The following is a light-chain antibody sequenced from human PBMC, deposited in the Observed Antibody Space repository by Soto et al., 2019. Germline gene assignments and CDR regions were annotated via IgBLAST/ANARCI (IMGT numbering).Light chain of an antibody. CDR2: AAS. Sequence: QMTPAPSTLSASVGDRVTITCRASQGIRNDLGWYPHKPGKAFKLLIYAASSLQTGIPSRFSGTGSGTDFTLTISSLQPEDFATYYCLQDYNYPLTFGQGTKV. CDR3: LQDYNYPLT. J-gene: IGKJ1*01. V-gene: IGKV1-6*01. CDR1: QGIRND.